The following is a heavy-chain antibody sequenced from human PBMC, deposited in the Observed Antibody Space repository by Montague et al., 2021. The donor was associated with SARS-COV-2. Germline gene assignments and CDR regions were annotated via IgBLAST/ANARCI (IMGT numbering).Heavy chain of an antibody. CDR2: ISYDGSNK. J-gene: IGHJ4*02. D-gene: IGHD3-10*01. Sequence: SLRLSCAASGFTFSSYAMHWVRQAPGKGLEWVAVISYDGSNKYYADSVKGRFTISRDNSKNTLYLQMNSLRAEDTAAYYCAAALLWFGGVDYWGQGTLVTVSS. V-gene: IGHV3-30-3*01. CDR1: GFTFSSYA. CDR3: AAALLWFGGVDY.